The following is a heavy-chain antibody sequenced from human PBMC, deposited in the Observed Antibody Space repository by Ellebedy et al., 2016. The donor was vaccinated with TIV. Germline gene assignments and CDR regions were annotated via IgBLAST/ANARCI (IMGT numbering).Heavy chain of an antibody. CDR1: GGSFSGYY. CDR3: ARGVPYYDILTGYYKRWFDP. J-gene: IGHJ5*02. D-gene: IGHD3-9*01. Sequence: SETLSLTCAVYGGSFSGYYWSWIRQPPGKGLEWIGEINHSGSTNYNPSLKSRVTVSVDTSKNQFSLKLSSVTAADTAVYYCARGVPYYDILTGYYKRWFDPWGQGTLVTVSS. CDR2: INHSGST. V-gene: IGHV4-34*01.